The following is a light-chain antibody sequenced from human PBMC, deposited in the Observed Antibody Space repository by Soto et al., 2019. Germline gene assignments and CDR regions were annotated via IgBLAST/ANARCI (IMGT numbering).Light chain of an antibody. V-gene: IGKV2-28*01. CDR1: QSLLQSSGYNY. CDR3: KQALETVWT. CDR2: RGS. Sequence: DIAVTQSPLSLPVTPGEPASISCKSSQSLLQSSGYNYLDWYLQKPGQSPQLVIYRGSNRAPGDPDRISGSGSGTDFTRRVSSVEAEDVGVYYCKQALETVWTFGQGTKVEIK. J-gene: IGKJ1*01.